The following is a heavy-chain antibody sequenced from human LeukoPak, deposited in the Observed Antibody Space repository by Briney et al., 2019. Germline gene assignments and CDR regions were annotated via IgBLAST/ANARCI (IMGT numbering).Heavy chain of an antibody. CDR2: ISWSSGSI. Sequence: GGSLRLSCAASGFAFYDYAMHWVRHAPGKGLEWVSGISWSSGSIGYADSVKGRFTISRDNAKNSLYLQMNSLRAEDTALYYCAKDIAARYYYYMDVWGKGTTVTVSS. V-gene: IGHV3-9*01. CDR3: AKDIAARYYYYMDV. CDR1: GFAFYDYA. D-gene: IGHD6-6*01. J-gene: IGHJ6*03.